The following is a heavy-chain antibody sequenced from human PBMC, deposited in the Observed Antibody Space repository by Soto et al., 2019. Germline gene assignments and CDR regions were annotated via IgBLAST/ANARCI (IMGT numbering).Heavy chain of an antibody. CDR2: ISTYNGNR. V-gene: IGHV1-18*04. D-gene: IGHD1-26*01. J-gene: IGHJ3*02. CDR1: GYSFTNYA. Sequence: QAQLVQSGAEVKKPGASVKVSCKASGYSFTNYAIVWVRQPPGEGLEWVGWISTYNGNRNYAQNLHGRVTMTTDTSTSTVYMELRSLRSDDTAVYYCAREVGSTKMRHDAFDIWGQGTMVNVSS. CDR3: AREVGSTKMRHDAFDI.